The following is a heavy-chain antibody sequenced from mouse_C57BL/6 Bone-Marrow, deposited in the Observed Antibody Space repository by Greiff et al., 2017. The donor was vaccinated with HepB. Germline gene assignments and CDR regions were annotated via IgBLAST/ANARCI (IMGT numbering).Heavy chain of an antibody. D-gene: IGHD4-1*01. Sequence: QVQLKESGPELVKPGASVKISCKASGYAFSSSWMNWVKQRPGKGLEWIGRIYPGDGDTNYNGKFKGKATLTADKSSSTAYMQLSSLTSEDSAVYFCATNWDFDYWGQGTTLTVSS. CDR3: ATNWDFDY. V-gene: IGHV1-82*01. J-gene: IGHJ2*01. CDR1: GYAFSSSW. CDR2: IYPGDGDT.